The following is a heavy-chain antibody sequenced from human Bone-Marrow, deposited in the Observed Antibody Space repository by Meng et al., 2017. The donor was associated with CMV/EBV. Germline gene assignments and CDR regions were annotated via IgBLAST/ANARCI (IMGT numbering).Heavy chain of an antibody. CDR1: GYTFTTYG. CDR2: ISAYNGNT. D-gene: IGHD3-3*01. J-gene: IGHJ4*02. Sequence: ASVKVSCKASGYTFTTYGISWVRQAPGQRLEWMGWISAYNGNTNYAQNLQGRVTMTTDTSTSTAYMELRSLRSDDTALYYCARSDYDFWSGYYVYWGQGTLVTVSS. CDR3: ARSDYDFWSGYYVY. V-gene: IGHV1-18*01.